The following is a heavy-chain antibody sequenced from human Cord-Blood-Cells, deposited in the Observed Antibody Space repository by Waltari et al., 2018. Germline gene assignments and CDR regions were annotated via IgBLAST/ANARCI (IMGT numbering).Heavy chain of an antibody. J-gene: IGHJ6*03. Sequence: QVQLVQSGAEVKKPGASVKVSCKASGYTFTSYYMHWVRQAPGQGLEWMGIINPGGGSTSYAQKFQGRVTMTRDTSTSTVYMELSSLRSEDTAVYYCARRVVVPAAIRDYYYMDVWGKGTTVTVSS. CDR3: ARRVVVPAAIRDYYYMDV. CDR2: INPGGGST. V-gene: IGHV1-46*01. D-gene: IGHD2-2*02. CDR1: GYTFTSYY.